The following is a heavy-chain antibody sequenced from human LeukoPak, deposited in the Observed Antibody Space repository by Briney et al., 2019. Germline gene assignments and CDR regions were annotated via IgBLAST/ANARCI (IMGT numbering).Heavy chain of an antibody. V-gene: IGHV3-23*01. Sequence: PGGSLRLSCAASGFTFSSYAMSWVRQAPGKGLEWVSAISGSGGSTYYADSVRGRFTISRDNSKNTLYLQMNSLRAEDTAVYYCAKDPGGYGDYEGAFDYWCQGTLVTVAS. CDR2: ISGSGGST. J-gene: IGHJ4*02. CDR3: AKDPGGYGDYEGAFDY. CDR1: GFTFSSYA. D-gene: IGHD4-17*01.